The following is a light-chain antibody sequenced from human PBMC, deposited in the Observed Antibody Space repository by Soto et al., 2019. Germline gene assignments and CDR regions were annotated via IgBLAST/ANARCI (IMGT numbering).Light chain of an antibody. Sequence: EVVMTQSPALLSVSPGERVTLSCRASQTVTNNLAWYQQRPGQAPRLLIYDSSSRATGVPARFSGSGSGTEFTLTISSLKAEDFAVYYCQQYNDRPPLTFGGGTEVEI. CDR1: QTVTNN. V-gene: IGKV3-15*01. J-gene: IGKJ4*01. CDR3: QQYNDRPPLT. CDR2: DSS.